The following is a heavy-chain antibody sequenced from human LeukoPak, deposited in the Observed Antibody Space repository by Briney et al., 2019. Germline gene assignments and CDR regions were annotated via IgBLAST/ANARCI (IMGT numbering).Heavy chain of an antibody. CDR3: ARGKARYSYGYDY. Sequence: GGSLRLSCAASGFTFSSYWMHWVRQAPGKGLVWVSRINSDGSSTSYADSVKGRFTISRDNAKNTLYLQMNSLRAEDTAVYYCARGKARYSYGYDYWGQGTLVTVSS. V-gene: IGHV3-74*01. J-gene: IGHJ4*02. D-gene: IGHD5-18*01. CDR1: GFTFSSYW. CDR2: INSDGSST.